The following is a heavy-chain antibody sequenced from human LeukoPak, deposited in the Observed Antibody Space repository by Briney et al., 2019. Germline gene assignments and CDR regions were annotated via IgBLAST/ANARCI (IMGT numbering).Heavy chain of an antibody. CDR2: ISSSSSYI. V-gene: IGHV3-21*01. CDR3: ARYHRGYYDSSGSDY. J-gene: IGHJ4*02. Sequence: PGGSLRLSCAASGFTFSSYSMNWVRQAPGKGLEWVSSISSSSSYIYYAVSVKGRFTISRDNAKNSLYLQMNSLRAADTAGYYCARYHRGYYDSSGSDYWGQGTLVTVSS. D-gene: IGHD3-22*01. CDR1: GFTFSSYS.